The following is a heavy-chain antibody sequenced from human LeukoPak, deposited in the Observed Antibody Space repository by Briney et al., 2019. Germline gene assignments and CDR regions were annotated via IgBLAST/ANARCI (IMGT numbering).Heavy chain of an antibody. CDR3: ARARRYFDWLFPGAFDI. CDR1: GYTFTGYY. Sequence: ASVKVSCKASGYTFTGYYMHWVRQAPGQGLEWMGIINPIGGSTSYAQKFQGRVTMTRDMSTSTVYMELSSLRSDDTAVYYCARARRYFDWLFPGAFDIWGQGTMVTVSS. J-gene: IGHJ3*02. D-gene: IGHD3-9*01. V-gene: IGHV1-46*01. CDR2: INPIGGST.